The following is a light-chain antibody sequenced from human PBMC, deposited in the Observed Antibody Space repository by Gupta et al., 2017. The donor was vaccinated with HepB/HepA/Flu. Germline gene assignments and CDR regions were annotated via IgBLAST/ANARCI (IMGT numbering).Light chain of an antibody. J-gene: IGLJ2*01. Sequence: QSALTQPASVSGSPGQSITISCTGPSSDVGGYNYVSWYQQHPGKAPQLMIYDVSNRPSGSSNRFSGSKSGNTASLTISGLQAEDEADYYCNSFTAGSSTIVLFGGGTKLTVL. CDR2: DVS. CDR3: NSFTAGSSTIVL. V-gene: IGLV2-14*03. CDR1: SSDVGGYNY.